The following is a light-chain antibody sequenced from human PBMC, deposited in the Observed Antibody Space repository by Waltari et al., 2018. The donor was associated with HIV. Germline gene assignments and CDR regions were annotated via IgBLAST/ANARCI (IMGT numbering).Light chain of an antibody. V-gene: IGKV6-21*01. CDR3: HQSSRLPWT. Sequence: EIVLTQSPDFQSVTPKEQVTITCRASQRIGSSVHWFQQKPGQSPKLLIKYASHAPSGVPSRCSGSGSGTDFTLTINSLEVEDAATYYCHQSSRLPWTFGQGTKVEIK. CDR2: YAS. CDR1: QRIGSS. J-gene: IGKJ1*01.